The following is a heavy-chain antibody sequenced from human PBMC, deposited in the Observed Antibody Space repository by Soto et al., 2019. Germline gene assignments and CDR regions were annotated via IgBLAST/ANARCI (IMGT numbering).Heavy chain of an antibody. CDR3: VREDDGGDREYYGLDV. V-gene: IGHV4-30-4*08. J-gene: IGHJ6*02. Sequence: QVQLQQSGPGLVKPSQTLSLTCTVSGGSISYEYYHWTLIRQSPGKGLEWIGYVHYSGSIMYNPSFKSRVNISVDTSKNQFSLHLSSVTAADTAVYFCVREDDGGDREYYGLDVWGQGTTVTVSS. D-gene: IGHD3-16*01. CDR2: VHYSGSI. CDR1: GGSISYEYYH.